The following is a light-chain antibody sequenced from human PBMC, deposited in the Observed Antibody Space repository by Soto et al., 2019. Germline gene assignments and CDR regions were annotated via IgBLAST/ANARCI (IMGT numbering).Light chain of an antibody. Sequence: EIVLTQSPGTLSLSPGERATLSCRASQSLSSRSLAWYQQHPGQAPTLLIYDAFRRATGIPGRFSGSGSGADFTLTISRLEPEDFAVYYCQQYGSSPTTFGPGTTVDIK. J-gene: IGKJ3*01. CDR1: QSLSSRS. CDR2: DAF. V-gene: IGKV3-20*01. CDR3: QQYGSSPTT.